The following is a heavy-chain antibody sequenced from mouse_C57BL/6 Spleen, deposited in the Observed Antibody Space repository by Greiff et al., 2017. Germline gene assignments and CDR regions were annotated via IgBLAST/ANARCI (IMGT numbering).Heavy chain of an antibody. J-gene: IGHJ1*03. V-gene: IGHV1-78*01. Sequence: QVQLQQSDAELVKPGASVKISCKVSGYTFTDHTIHWMKQRPEQGLEWIGYIYPRDGSTKYNEKFKGKATLTADKSSNTAYMQLNSLISEDSAVYYCAGPYLNYWYFDVWGKGTTGTVSS. CDR3: AGPYLNYWYFDV. CDR2: IYPRDGST. CDR1: GYTFTDHT. D-gene: IGHD5-5*01.